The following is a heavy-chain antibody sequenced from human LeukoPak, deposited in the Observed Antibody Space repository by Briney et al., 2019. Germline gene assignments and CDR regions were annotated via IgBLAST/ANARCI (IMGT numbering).Heavy chain of an antibody. Sequence: SETLSLTCSVSGGSISSYYWSWIRQPPGKGLEWIGSIYHSGSTYYNPSLKSRVTISVDTSKNQFSLKLSSVTAADTAVYYCARANTAMVTRFGSYYYYYYMDVWGKGTTVTISS. CDR2: IYHSGST. CDR3: ARANTAMVTRFGSYYYYYYMDV. CDR1: GGSISSYY. D-gene: IGHD5-18*01. V-gene: IGHV4-59*08. J-gene: IGHJ6*03.